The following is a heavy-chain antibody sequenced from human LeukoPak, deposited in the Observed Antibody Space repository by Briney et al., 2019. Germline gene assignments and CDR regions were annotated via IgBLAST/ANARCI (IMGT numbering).Heavy chain of an antibody. CDR2: ISGSGGST. CDR3: AKGIWEFEAAMVTPFDY. J-gene: IGHJ4*02. V-gene: IGHV3-23*01. CDR1: GFTFSSYA. D-gene: IGHD5-18*01. Sequence: PGGSLRLSCAASGFTFSSYAMSWVRQAPGKGLEWVSAISGSGGSTYYADSVKGRFTISRDNSNNTLYLQMNSLRAEDTAVYYCAKGIWEFEAAMVTPFDYWGQGTLVTVSS.